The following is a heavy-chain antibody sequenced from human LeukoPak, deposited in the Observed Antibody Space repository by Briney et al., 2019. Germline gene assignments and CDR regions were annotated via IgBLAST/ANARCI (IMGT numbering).Heavy chain of an antibody. J-gene: IGHJ3*02. V-gene: IGHV4-59*08. CDR3: ARLYDEPGSDAFDI. D-gene: IGHD5/OR15-5a*01. Sequence: SETLSLTCTVSGGSITSYYWSWIRQPPGKGLEWIGYIYYSGSTNYNPSLKSRVTISVDTSKNQFSLKLSSVTAADTAVYYCARLYDEPGSDAFDIWGQGTMVTVSS. CDR1: GGSITSYY. CDR2: IYYSGST.